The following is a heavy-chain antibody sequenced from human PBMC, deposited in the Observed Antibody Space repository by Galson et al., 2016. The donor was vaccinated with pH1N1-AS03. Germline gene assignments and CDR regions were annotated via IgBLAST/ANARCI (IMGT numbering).Heavy chain of an antibody. V-gene: IGHV3-33*01. CDR1: GFTFSSHG. Sequence: SLRLSCAASGFTFSSHGMHWVRQTPGKGLEWVAVIWHDGSEKYYADSVKGRFTISRDNSKNTLYLQMNSLRAEDTAAYYCARDRHYYDYIWGTYRYDWYFALWGRGTLVTVSS. D-gene: IGHD3-16*02. CDR3: ARDRHYYDYIWGTYRYDWYFAL. J-gene: IGHJ2*01. CDR2: IWHDGSEK.